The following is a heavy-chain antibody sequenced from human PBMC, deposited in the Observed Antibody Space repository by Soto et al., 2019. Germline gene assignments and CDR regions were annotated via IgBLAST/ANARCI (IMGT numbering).Heavy chain of an antibody. D-gene: IGHD3-3*01. V-gene: IGHV1-69*04. Sequence: SVKVSCKASGGTFSSYTISWVRQAPGQGLEWMGRIIPILGIANYAQKFQGRVTITADKSATTAYMELSSLRSEDTAVYYCARDLPWVIDRRRGWSDFDYWGQGILVTVFS. J-gene: IGHJ4*02. CDR3: ARDLPWVIDRRRGWSDFDY. CDR2: IIPILGIA. CDR1: GGTFSSYT.